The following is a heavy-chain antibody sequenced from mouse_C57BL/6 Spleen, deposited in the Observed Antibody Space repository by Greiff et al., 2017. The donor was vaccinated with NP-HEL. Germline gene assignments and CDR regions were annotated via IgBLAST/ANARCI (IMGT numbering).Heavy chain of an antibody. CDR1: GYTFTSYW. V-gene: IGHV1-53*01. CDR3: ARLNYYGWYFDV. D-gene: IGHD1-1*01. J-gene: IGHJ1*03. CDR2: INPSNGGT. Sequence: QVQLQQSGTELVKPGASVKLSCKASGYTFTSYWMHWVKQRPGQGLEWIGNINPSNGGTNYNEKFKSKATLTVDKSSSTAYMQLSSLTSEDSAVYYCARLNYYGWYFDVWGTGTTVTVSS.